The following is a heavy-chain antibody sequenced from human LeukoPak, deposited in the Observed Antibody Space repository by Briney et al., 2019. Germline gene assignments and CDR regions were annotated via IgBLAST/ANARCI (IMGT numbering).Heavy chain of an antibody. J-gene: IGHJ4*02. Sequence: SETLSLTCTVSGGSISSSSYYWGWVRQPPGKGLEWIGSIYYSGSTYYNSSLKSRVTISVDTSENQVSLKLSSVTAADTAAYYCARLRGYSYGDFDYWGQGTLVTVSS. V-gene: IGHV4-39*01. CDR3: ARLRGYSYGDFDY. D-gene: IGHD5-18*01. CDR2: IYYSGST. CDR1: GGSISSSSYY.